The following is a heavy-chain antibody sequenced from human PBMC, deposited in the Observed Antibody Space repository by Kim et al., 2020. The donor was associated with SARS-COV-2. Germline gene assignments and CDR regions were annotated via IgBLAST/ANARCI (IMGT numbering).Heavy chain of an antibody. Sequence: LSLTCAASGFTFSSYGMHWVRQAPGKGLEWVAVISYDGSNKYYADSVKGRFTISRDNSKNTLYLQMNSLRAEDTAVYYCAKIPTYYYDSSGYYYGSGMDVWGQGTTVTVSS. D-gene: IGHD3-22*01. CDR2: ISYDGSNK. CDR3: AKIPTYYYDSSGYYYGSGMDV. CDR1: GFTFSSYG. V-gene: IGHV3-30*18. J-gene: IGHJ6*02.